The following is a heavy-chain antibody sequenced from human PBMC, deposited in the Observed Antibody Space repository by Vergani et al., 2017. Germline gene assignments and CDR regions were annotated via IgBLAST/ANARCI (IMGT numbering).Heavy chain of an antibody. J-gene: IGHJ5*02. Sequence: QLQLQESGPGLVKPSATLSLTCSVPGASLRSSNYYWGWIRQPPGKGLEWIASIYYSGSTYYNPSLRSRVTISVDTSKNRFSLKLSSVTAADTAVYFCARHSTVEWLVKLGWIDPWGQGILVTVSS. CDR2: IYYSGST. D-gene: IGHD6-19*01. CDR1: GASLRSSNYY. V-gene: IGHV4-39*01. CDR3: ARHSTVEWLVKLGWIDP.